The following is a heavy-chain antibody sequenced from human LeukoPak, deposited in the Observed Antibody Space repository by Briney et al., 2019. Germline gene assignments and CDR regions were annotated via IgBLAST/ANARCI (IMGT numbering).Heavy chain of an antibody. CDR1: GFTFSTYA. Sequence: PGGSLRLSCAASGFTFSTYAMSWVPQAPGKGLEWVSGISGSTYYADSVKGRFTISRDNSKNTLYLQMNSLRAEDTAVYYCAKDFSTVTLGYFDSWGQGTLVTVSS. CDR3: AKDFSTVTLGYFDS. J-gene: IGHJ4*02. CDR2: ISGST. V-gene: IGHV3-23*01. D-gene: IGHD4-17*01.